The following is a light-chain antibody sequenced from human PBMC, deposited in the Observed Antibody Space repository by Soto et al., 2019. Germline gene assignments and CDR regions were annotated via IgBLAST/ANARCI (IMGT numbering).Light chain of an antibody. CDR3: QQRSNLLYT. V-gene: IGKV3-11*01. J-gene: IGKJ2*01. CDR1: QSFSSY. CDR2: DAS. Sequence: IVLTQSPATLSLSPGERATLSCSASQSFSSYLAWYQQKPGQAPRLLIYDASNRATGIPPRFSGSGSGTDFTLTISSLEPEDFAVYYCQQRSNLLYTFGQGTKLEIK.